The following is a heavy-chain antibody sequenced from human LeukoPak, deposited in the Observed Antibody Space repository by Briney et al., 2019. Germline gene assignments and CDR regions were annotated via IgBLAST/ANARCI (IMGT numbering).Heavy chain of an antibody. CDR2: ISDRGDT. Sequence: TSETLSLTCTVSGGSINNSPYYWAWIHQPPGRGLEWIGSISDRGDTYHNPSLKSRVTISVDTSKNQFSLSVISETAADTAVYFCARPTAGPATQGYDSWGQGILVTVA. J-gene: IGHJ4*02. V-gene: IGHV4-39*01. D-gene: IGHD1-1*01. CDR1: GGSINNSPYY. CDR3: ARPTAGPATQGYDS.